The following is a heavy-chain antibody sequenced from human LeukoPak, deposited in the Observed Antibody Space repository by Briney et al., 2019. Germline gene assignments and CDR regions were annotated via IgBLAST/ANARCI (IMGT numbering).Heavy chain of an antibody. Sequence: PGGSLRLSCAASGFTFSSYWMSWIRQAPGNGLEWVANIKQDGSEKYYVDSVKGRFTISRDNAKNSVYLQMNSLRAEDTGVYYCARYPRPSYYFDYWGRGTLATISS. CDR2: IKQDGSEK. J-gene: IGHJ4*02. CDR1: GFTFSSYW. CDR3: ARYPRPSYYFDY. V-gene: IGHV3-7*01. D-gene: IGHD5-12*01.